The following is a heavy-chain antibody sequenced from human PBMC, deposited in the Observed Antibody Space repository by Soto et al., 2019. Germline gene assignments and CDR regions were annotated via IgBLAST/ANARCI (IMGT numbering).Heavy chain of an antibody. CDR2: NNPRDGGA. D-gene: IGHD5-12*01. V-gene: IGHV1-2*02. CDR3: AKLGQYRDSAGQLDY. CDR1: GYTFTDFY. J-gene: IGHJ4*02. Sequence: ASLKVSCKTSGYTFTDFYIHWVRKAPGQGLEWMGRNNPRDGGANYAQNIQSRVTMNRDTSITTANMELSRLRSDDTGVYFCAKLGQYRDSAGQLDYWGQGTLVTVSS.